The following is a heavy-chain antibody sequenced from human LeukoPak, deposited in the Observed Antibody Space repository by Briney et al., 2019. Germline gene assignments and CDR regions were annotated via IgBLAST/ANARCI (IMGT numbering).Heavy chain of an antibody. CDR2: ISAYNGNT. CDR1: GYTFTSYG. CDR3: ARTGIAVAEAPFDY. Sequence: ASVKVSFKASGYTFTSYGISWVRQAPGQGLEWMGWISAYNGNTNYAQKPQGRVTMTTDTSTSTAYMELRSLRSDDTAVYYCARTGIAVAEAPFDYWGQGTLVTVSS. D-gene: IGHD6-19*01. V-gene: IGHV1-18*01. J-gene: IGHJ4*02.